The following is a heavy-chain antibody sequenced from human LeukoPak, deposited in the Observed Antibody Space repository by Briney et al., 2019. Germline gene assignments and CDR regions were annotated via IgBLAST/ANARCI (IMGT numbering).Heavy chain of an antibody. CDR2: ISWNSGSI. Sequence: PGGSLRLSCAASGFTFDGYAMHWVRQAPGKGLEWVSGISWNSGSIGYADSVKGRFTISRDNAKNSLYLQMNSLRAEDTALYYCAKDRGYSYDHDAFDIWGQGTMVTVSS. D-gene: IGHD5-18*01. CDR3: AKDRGYSYDHDAFDI. CDR1: GFTFDGYA. J-gene: IGHJ3*02. V-gene: IGHV3-9*01.